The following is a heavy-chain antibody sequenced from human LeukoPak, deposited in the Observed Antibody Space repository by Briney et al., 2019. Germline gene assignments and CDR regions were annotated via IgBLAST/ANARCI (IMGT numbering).Heavy chain of an antibody. D-gene: IGHD1-26*01. CDR2: IYTSGST. CDR1: GGSISSGSYY. J-gene: IGHJ4*02. CDR3: AREPVGATAPFDY. Sequence: SQTLSLTCTVSGGSISSGSYYWSWIRQPAGKGLEWIGRIYTSGSTNYNPSLKSRVTISVDTSKNQFSLKLSFVTAADTAVYYCAREPVGATAPFDYWGQGTLVTVSS. V-gene: IGHV4-61*02.